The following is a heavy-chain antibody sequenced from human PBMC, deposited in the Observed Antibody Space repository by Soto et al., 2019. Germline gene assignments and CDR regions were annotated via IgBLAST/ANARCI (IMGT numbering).Heavy chain of an antibody. Sequence: PGGSLRLSCAASGFTFSNYAMTWVRQAPGKGLEWVSALSGSGVSTYYADSVMGRFTISRDNSKNTLYLQMNSLRAEDTAVYYCARDPSPAYYYDSSGYSFFDYWGQGTLVTVSS. D-gene: IGHD3-22*01. V-gene: IGHV3-23*01. CDR2: LSGSGVST. CDR3: ARDPSPAYYYDSSGYSFFDY. J-gene: IGHJ4*02. CDR1: GFTFSNYA.